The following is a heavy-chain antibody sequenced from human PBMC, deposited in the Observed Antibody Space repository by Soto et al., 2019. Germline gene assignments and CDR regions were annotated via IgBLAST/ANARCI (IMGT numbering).Heavy chain of an antibody. J-gene: IGHJ5*02. D-gene: IGHD2-8*02. CDR3: AREGVPGGGRRPFDP. Sequence: SETLSLTCTVSGGSISSGGYYWIWIRQHPGKGLEWIGYIYYSGSTYYNPSLKSRVTISVDTSKNQFSLKLSSVTAADTAVYYCAREGVPGGGRRPFDPWGQGTLVTVSS. CDR2: IYYSGST. CDR1: GGSISSGGYY. V-gene: IGHV4-31*03.